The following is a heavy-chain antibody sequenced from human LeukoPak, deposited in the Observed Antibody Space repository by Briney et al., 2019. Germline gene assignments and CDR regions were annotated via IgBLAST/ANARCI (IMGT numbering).Heavy chain of an antibody. CDR3: ARGDYYDGGGRNWFDP. D-gene: IGHD3-16*01. V-gene: IGHV4-59*12. CDR1: GGSISSYY. Sequence: SETLSLTCTVSGGSISSYYWSWIRQPPGKGLEWIGYIYYSGSIKYNSSLKSRVTISVDTSKNQISLRLSSVTAADTAVYFCARGDYYDGGGRNWFDPWGQGTLVTVSS. CDR2: IYYSGSI. J-gene: IGHJ5*02.